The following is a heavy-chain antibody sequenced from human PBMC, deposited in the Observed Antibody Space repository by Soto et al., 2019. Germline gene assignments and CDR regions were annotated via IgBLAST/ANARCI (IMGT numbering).Heavy chain of an antibody. J-gene: IGHJ4*02. CDR1: GFSLITSGVG. Sequence: QITLKEASPTLVKPTQTLTLTCNFSGFSLITSGVGVGWIRQPPGKALEWLALIYWDDDTGYSTSLRNRLTITKDTSRNQVVLTMTNMDPADTATYYCAHTMAPRIFDSWGQGTLVTVSS. CDR2: IYWDDDT. V-gene: IGHV2-5*02. CDR3: AHTMAPRIFDS.